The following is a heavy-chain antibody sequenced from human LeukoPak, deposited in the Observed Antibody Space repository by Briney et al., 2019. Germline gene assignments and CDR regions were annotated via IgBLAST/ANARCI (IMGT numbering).Heavy chain of an antibody. CDR1: GYTFTSYG. J-gene: IGHJ4*02. D-gene: IGHD5-18*01. Sequence: GASVKVSCKASGYTFTSYGISWVRQAPGQGLEWMGWISAYNGNTNYAQKLQGRVTMTTDTSTSTAYMELRSLRSDDTAVYYCARDRGHQDTAMVPDYWGQGTLVTVSS. CDR2: ISAYNGNT. V-gene: IGHV1-18*01. CDR3: ARDRGHQDTAMVPDY.